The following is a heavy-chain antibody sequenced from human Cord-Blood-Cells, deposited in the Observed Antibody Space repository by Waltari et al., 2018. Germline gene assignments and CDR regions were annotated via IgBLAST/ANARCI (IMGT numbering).Heavy chain of an antibody. Sequence: QLQLQESGPGLVKPSETLSLTCTVSGGSIRSSSYYRGWIRQPPGRGLEGIGSFYYSGSTYYNPSLKSRVTISVDTSKNQFSLKLSSVTAADTAVYYCARSPLGKAFDIWGQGTMVTVSS. CDR1: GGSIRSSSYY. J-gene: IGHJ3*02. CDR3: ARSPLGKAFDI. V-gene: IGHV4-39*01. CDR2: FYYSGST. D-gene: IGHD7-27*01.